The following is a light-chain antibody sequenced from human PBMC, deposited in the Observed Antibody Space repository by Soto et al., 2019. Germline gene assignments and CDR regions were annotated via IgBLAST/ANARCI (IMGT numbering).Light chain of an antibody. J-gene: IGKJ1*01. V-gene: IGKV3-20*01. Sequence: VLTQSPGTLSFSPGERPTLSCRASQYVNSNYLAWYQRRPGQPPRLLSHTASRRATGIPGRFSGSGSGTDFTLTISRLEPEDFAVYYCQQFGNSMWTFGQGTKVDIK. CDR1: QYVNSNY. CDR2: TAS. CDR3: QQFGNSMWT.